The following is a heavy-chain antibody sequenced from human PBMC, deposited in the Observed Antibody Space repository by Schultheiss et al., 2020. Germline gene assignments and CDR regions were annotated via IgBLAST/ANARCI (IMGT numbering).Heavy chain of an antibody. D-gene: IGHD3-10*01. CDR3: ARVPYYGSGSYYKFSAYYGMDV. J-gene: IGHJ6*02. CDR2: IYYSGST. V-gene: IGHV4-31*03. Sequence: SQTLSLTCTVSGGSISSGGYYWSWIRQHPGKGLEWIGYIYYSGSTYYNPSLKSRVTISVDTSKNQFSLKLSSVTAADTAVYYCARVPYYGSGSYYKFSAYYGMDVWGQGTTVNVSS. CDR1: GGSISSGGYY.